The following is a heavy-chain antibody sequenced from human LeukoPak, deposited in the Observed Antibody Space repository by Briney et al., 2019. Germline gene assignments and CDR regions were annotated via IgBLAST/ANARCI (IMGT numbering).Heavy chain of an antibody. CDR2: ISSSGSTI. V-gene: IGHV3-11*01. D-gene: IGHD3-3*01. CDR3: ARGPDFWSGYCAY. J-gene: IGHJ4*02. CDR1: GFTFSDYY. Sequence: PGGSLRLSCAAPGFTFSDYYMSWIRQAPGKGQEWVSYISSSGSTIYYADSVKGRFTISRDNAKNSLYLQMNSLRAEGTAVYYCARGPDFWSGYCAYWGQGTLVTVSS.